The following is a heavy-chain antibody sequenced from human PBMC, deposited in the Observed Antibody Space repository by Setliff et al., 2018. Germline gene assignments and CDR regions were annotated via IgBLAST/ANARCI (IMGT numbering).Heavy chain of an antibody. J-gene: IGHJ4*02. V-gene: IGHV3-74*01. CDR2: VNSDGNTI. Sequence: PGGSLRLSCGVSKFIVSNYWMYWVRQAPGKGLVWVSPVNSDGNTITYAGSVKGRFTISRDKAKNTLSVQMDSLRADDTAVYYCTRSRGTTVYDYWGQGTLVTVSS. CDR1: KFIVSNYW. CDR3: TRSRGTTVYDY. D-gene: IGHD1-7*01.